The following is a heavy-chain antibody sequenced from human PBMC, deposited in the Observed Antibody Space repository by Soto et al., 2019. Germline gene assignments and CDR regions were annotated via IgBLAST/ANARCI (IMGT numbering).Heavy chain of an antibody. CDR2: ISPYSGNT. D-gene: IGHD3-16*01. J-gene: IGHJ6*02. CDR1: GYIFVNYG. V-gene: IGHV1-18*01. CDR3: AVGDNCVTPTPQDV. Sequence: QVQLVQSGDEVRKPGSSVKVSCKASGYIFVNYGIAWVRQAPGQGLEWMGWISPYSGNTHDASKVQGRLTMTTDTSTSTAYMDLRSLTSDDTAVYYCAVGDNCVTPTPQDVWGQGTTVTVSS.